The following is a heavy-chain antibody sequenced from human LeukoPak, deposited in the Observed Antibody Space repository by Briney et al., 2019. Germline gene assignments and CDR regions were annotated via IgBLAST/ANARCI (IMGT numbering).Heavy chain of an antibody. Sequence: GASVKVSFKASGYTFTSYGISWVRQAPGQGLEWMGWISAYNGNRNYAQNLQGRVTMTTDTSTSTAYMELRSLRSDDTAVYYCARDRGSSWTYYFDYWGQGTLVTVSS. J-gene: IGHJ4*02. V-gene: IGHV1-18*01. CDR2: ISAYNGNR. D-gene: IGHD6-13*01. CDR3: ARDRGSSWTYYFDY. CDR1: GYTFTSYG.